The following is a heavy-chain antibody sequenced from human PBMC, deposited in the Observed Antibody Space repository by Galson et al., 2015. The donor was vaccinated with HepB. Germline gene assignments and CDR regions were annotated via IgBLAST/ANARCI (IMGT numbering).Heavy chain of an antibody. D-gene: IGHD6-19*01. CDR1: GYSFTAYY. CDR2: LSPIFGAP. V-gene: IGHV1-69*13. Sequence: SVKVSCKASGYSFTAYYMHWVRQAPGQGLEWMGGLSPIFGAPKYAQKFQGRVTITADESTSTAYMELSSLRDEDTATYYCARVRDSSGWDTTGHFDYWGQGTLVTVSS. CDR3: ARVRDSSGWDTTGHFDY. J-gene: IGHJ4*02.